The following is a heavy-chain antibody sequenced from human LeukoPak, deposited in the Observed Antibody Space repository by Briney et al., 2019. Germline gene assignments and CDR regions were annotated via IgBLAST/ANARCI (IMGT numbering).Heavy chain of an antibody. CDR2: ISSNGDNT. J-gene: IGHJ4*02. Sequence: GGSLRLSCSVSGFTFSTYVMHWVRQAPGKGLEYVSAISSNGDNTYYADSLKGRFTISRDNSKNTLYLQMSSLRADDTAVYYCVRGTGYWGQGTLVTVSS. CDR1: GFTFSTYV. CDR3: VRGTGY. V-gene: IGHV3-64D*06.